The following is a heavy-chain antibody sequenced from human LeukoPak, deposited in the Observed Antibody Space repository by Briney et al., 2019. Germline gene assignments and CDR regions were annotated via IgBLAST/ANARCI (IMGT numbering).Heavy chain of an antibody. J-gene: IGHJ1*01. D-gene: IGHD3-9*01. V-gene: IGHV1-18*04. CDR1: GYTFTSSY. CDR2: ISAYNGNT. CDR3: ARHYYDILTGYYKYFQH. Sequence: ASVKVSCKASGYTFTSSYMHWVRQAPGQGLEWMGWISAYNGNTNYVQKFQGRVTMTTDTSTSTAYMELGSLTSDDTAVYYCARHYYDILTGYYKYFQHWGQGTLVTVSS.